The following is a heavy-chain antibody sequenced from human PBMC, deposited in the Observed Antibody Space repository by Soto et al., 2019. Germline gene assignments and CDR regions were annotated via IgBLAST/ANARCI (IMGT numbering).Heavy chain of an antibody. D-gene: IGHD2-15*01. CDR1: GYTFSDYY. V-gene: IGHV1-2*02. J-gene: IGHJ6*02. Sequence: QVQLVQSGAEVKKPGASVKVSCKASGYTFSDYYLHWVRQAPGQGLEWMGWINANSGGTNFAQKFQGRVTMTRDTSIDTAYMDLNRLRSDDTAVYFCARSLRISESGMDVWGQGTTVTVSS. CDR3: ARSLRISESGMDV. CDR2: INANSGGT.